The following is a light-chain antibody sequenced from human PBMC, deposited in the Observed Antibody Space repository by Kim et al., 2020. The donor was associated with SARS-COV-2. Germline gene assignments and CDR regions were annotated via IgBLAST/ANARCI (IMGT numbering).Light chain of an antibody. J-gene: IGKJ1*01. Sequence: DIQMTQSPSSLSASVGDRVTITCRASQSISSYFNWYQQKPGKAPNLLIYAASSLQSGVPSRFSGSGSGTEFTLSISSLQPGDFATYYCQQSYTTPRTFGQGTKVDIK. CDR1: QSISSY. CDR3: QQSYTTPRT. CDR2: AAS. V-gene: IGKV1-39*01.